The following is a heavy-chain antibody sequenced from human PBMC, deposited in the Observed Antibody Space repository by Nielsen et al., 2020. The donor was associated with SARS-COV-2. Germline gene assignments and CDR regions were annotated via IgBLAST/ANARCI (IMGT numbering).Heavy chain of an antibody. CDR3: ARVFCYYDSSGYSNDAFDI. CDR2: ISSSGSTI. D-gene: IGHD3-22*01. CDR1: GFTFSDYY. J-gene: IGHJ3*02. Sequence: GGSLRLSCAASGFTFSDYYMSWIRQAPGKGLEWVSYISSSGSTIYYADSVKGRFTISRDNAKNSLYLQMNSLRAEDTAVYYCARVFCYYDSSGYSNDAFDIWGQGTMVTVSS. V-gene: IGHV3-11*04.